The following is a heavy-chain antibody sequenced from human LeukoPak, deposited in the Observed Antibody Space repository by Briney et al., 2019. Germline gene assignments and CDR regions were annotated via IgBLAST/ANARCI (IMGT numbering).Heavy chain of an antibody. CDR3: ARPVDYYYYYMDV. D-gene: IGHD4-23*01. V-gene: IGHV4-38-2*01. J-gene: IGHJ6*03. CDR1: GYSISSGYY. Sequence: SETLSLTCAVSGYSISSGYYRGWIRPPPGKGLEWIGSIYHSGSTYYNPSLKSRVTISVDTSKNQFSLKLSSVTAADTAVYYCARPVDYYYYYMDVWGKGTTVTVSS. CDR2: IYHSGST.